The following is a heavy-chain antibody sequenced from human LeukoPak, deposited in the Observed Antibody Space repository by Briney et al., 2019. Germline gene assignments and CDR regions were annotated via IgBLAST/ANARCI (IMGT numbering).Heavy chain of an antibody. J-gene: IGHJ4*02. CDR3: AKEIAVAVDY. V-gene: IGHV3-30*04. CDR2: ISYDGTNK. Sequence: GGSLRLSCAASGFTFSTYAMHWVRQAPGKGLEWLALISYDGTNKYYADSVKGRFTISRDNSKNTLYLQMNSLRAEDTAVYYCAKEIAVAVDYWGQGTLVTVSS. CDR1: GFTFSTYA. D-gene: IGHD6-19*01.